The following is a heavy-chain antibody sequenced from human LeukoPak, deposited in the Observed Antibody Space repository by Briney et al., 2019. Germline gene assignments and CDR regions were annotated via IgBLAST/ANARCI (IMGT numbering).Heavy chain of an antibody. D-gene: IGHD1-1*01. CDR2: IYYSGST. V-gene: IGHV4-59*01. CDR1: GGSIISYY. J-gene: IGHJ4*02. Sequence: ETLSLTCTVSGGSIISYYWSWIRQPPGKGLEWIGYIYYSGSTNYNPSLKSRVTISVDTSKNQFSLKLSSVTAADTAVYYCATGLTTGTTFDYWGQGTLVTVSS. CDR3: ATGLTTGTTFDY.